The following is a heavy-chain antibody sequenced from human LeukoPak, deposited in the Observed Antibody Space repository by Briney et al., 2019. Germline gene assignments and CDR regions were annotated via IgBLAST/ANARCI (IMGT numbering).Heavy chain of an antibody. CDR1: GFTFSNYA. CDR2: INPSSGST. D-gene: IGHD5-12*01. J-gene: IGHJ3*02. Sequence: GGSLRLSCAASGFTFSNYAMTWVRQAPGKGLEWVSSINPSSGSTYYADSVKGRFTISGDNSKNTLYLQMNSLRAEDTAIYYCAKDLWGIVATIGLGDAFDIWGQGTMVTVSS. CDR3: AKDLWGIVATIGLGDAFDI. V-gene: IGHV3-23*01.